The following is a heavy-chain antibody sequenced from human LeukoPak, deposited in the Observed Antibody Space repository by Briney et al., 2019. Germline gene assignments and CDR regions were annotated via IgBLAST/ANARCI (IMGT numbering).Heavy chain of an antibody. Sequence: PGGSLRLSCAASGFTFSSYAMSWVRQAPGKGLAWVSAISGSGGSTYYADSVKGRFTISRDNSKNTLYLQMNSLRAEDTAVYYCAKTLSLRDYNFDYWGQGTLVTVSS. D-gene: IGHD4-11*01. J-gene: IGHJ4*02. V-gene: IGHV3-23*01. CDR3: AKTLSLRDYNFDY. CDR2: ISGSGGST. CDR1: GFTFSSYA.